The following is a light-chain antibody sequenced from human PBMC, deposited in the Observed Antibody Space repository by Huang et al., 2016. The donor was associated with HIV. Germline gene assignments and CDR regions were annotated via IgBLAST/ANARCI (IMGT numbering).Light chain of an antibody. V-gene: IGKV3-11*01. Sequence: EFHLTQSPGIRSVGPGEPSIFSGGASQRVGHYLGWYQQKPGQPPRLLIFDGSNRATDIPVRFSGNGSETEFTLTITALEIEDFAVYYCHQRRSWPQTFGQGTKVEI. CDR3: HQRRSWPQT. CDR1: QRVGHY. J-gene: IGKJ2*01. CDR2: DGS.